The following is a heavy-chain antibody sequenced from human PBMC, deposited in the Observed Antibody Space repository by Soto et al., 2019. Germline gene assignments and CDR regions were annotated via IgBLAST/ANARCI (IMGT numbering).Heavy chain of an antibody. V-gene: IGHV2-70*11. CDR3: ARSIAAADRPPFDY. D-gene: IGHD6-13*01. CDR1: GFSLSTSGMC. J-gene: IGHJ4*02. CDR2: IDWDDDK. Sequence: GSGPTLVNPTQTLTLTCTFSGFSLSTSGMCVSWIRQPPGKALEWLARIDWDDDKYYSTSLKTRLTISKDTSKNQVVLTMTNMDPVDTATYYCARSIAAADRPPFDYWGQGTLVTVSS.